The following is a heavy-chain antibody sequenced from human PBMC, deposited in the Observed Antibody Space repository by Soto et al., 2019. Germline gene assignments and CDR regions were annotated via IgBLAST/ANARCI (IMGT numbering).Heavy chain of an antibody. CDR2: IYPGDSNI. J-gene: IGHJ2*01. Sequence: PAESLTLSCQVSGYNLCTYYIDWVRQMPGKGLEWIGIIYPGDSNIKYSPSLEGQVTISVDTCVRNAYLQWNSLKASDTAIFYCASYCCTSRCFGPWQLVLWGHGTQVTVSS. D-gene: IGHD2-2*01. V-gene: IGHV5-51*01. CDR3: ASYCCTSRCFGPWQLVL. CDR1: GYNLCTYY.